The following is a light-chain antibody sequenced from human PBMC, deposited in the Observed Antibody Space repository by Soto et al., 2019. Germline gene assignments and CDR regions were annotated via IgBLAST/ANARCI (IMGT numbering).Light chain of an antibody. V-gene: IGKV3-15*01. J-gene: IGKJ5*01. Sequence: EIVLTHSPGTLSLSPWEIGTLSCRASQSVHSNLAWFQQHPGQAPRLLIYGASSRATGIPVRFSGSGSGTEFTLTISSLQSEDFADYYCQQYQNWPLITFGHGTRLEIK. CDR2: GAS. CDR3: QQYQNWPLIT. CDR1: QSVHSN.